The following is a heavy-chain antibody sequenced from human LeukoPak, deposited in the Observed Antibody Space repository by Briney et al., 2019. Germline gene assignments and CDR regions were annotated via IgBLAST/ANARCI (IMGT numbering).Heavy chain of an antibody. CDR1: GFTFSNFA. Sequence: GGSLRLSCAASGFTFSNFAMHWVRQAPGKGLEWVAVISFDGSNKYFADSVKGRFTISRDNSKNTLYLQMNSLRTDDTAVYYCARGIVGATKTGVVYWGQGTLVTVSS. D-gene: IGHD1-26*01. J-gene: IGHJ4*02. V-gene: IGHV3-30-3*01. CDR2: ISFDGSNK. CDR3: ARGIVGATKTGVVY.